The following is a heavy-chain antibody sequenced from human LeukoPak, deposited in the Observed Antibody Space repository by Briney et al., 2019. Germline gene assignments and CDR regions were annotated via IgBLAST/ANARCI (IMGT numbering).Heavy chain of an antibody. J-gene: IGHJ6*03. Sequence: PGGSLRLSCAASGFTFSSYSMNWVRQAPGKGLEWVSTISSSSSYIYYADSVKGRFTISRDNAKNSLYLQMNSLRAEDTAVYYCARVGSGSYMGSYYYYYYMDVWGKGTTVTISS. V-gene: IGHV3-21*01. D-gene: IGHD1-26*01. CDR1: GFTFSSYS. CDR2: ISSSSSYI. CDR3: ARVGSGSYMGSYYYYYYMDV.